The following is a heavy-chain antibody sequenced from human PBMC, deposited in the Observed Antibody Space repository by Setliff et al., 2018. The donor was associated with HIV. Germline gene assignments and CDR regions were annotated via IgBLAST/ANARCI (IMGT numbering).Heavy chain of an antibody. Sequence: SETLSLTCTVSGGPITSGHYYWGWIRQPPGKGLEWIGNILDGQITFFNPSLKSRGTISVDPSKNQFSLRLTSVTAADTAVYYCARPHSGRGGGAYFDPWGQGILVTVSS. CDR3: ARPHSGRGGGAYFDP. CDR2: ILDGQIT. CDR1: GGPITSGHYY. V-gene: IGHV4-39*07. D-gene: IGHD6-19*01. J-gene: IGHJ5*02.